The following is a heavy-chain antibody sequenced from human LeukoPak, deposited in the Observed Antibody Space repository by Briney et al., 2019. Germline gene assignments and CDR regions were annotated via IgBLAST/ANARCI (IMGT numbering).Heavy chain of an antibody. V-gene: IGHV3-21*04. J-gene: IGHJ4*02. CDR2: ISSSRNYI. Sequence: GGSLRLSCAASGFTFSSYSMNWVRQAPGKGLEWVSYISSSRNYIFYADSVKGRFTISRDNAKNSLYLQVNSLRAEDTAVYYCAKGQYASGWNSGNYWGQGTLVTVSS. CDR3: AKGQYASGWNSGNY. D-gene: IGHD1/OR15-1a*01. CDR1: GFTFSSYS.